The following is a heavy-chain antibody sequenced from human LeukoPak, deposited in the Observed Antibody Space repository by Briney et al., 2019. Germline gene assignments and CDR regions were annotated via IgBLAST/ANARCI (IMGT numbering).Heavy chain of an antibody. CDR1: GFTFSSYD. J-gene: IGHJ4*02. V-gene: IGHV3-30*02. CDR2: IQYDGSNK. D-gene: IGHD3-3*01. Sequence: RTGGSLRLSCAASGFTFSSYDMHWVRQAPGKGLEWVTFIQYDGSNKYYADSVKGRFTISRDNSKNTMYLQMNSLRAEDTAVYYCAKSKPTYDFWSGYYYFDYWGQGTLVTVSS. CDR3: AKSKPTYDFWSGYYYFDY.